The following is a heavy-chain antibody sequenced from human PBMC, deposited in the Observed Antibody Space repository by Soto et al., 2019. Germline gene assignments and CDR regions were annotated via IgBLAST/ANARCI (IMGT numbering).Heavy chain of an antibody. CDR2: IYYSGST. Sequence: SETLSLTCTVSGGSISSYYWSWIRQPPGKGLEWIGYIYYSGSTNYNPSLKSRVTISVDTSKNQFSLKLSSVTAADTAVYYCAGRSGIAAAERLYFDYWGQGTLVTVSS. D-gene: IGHD6-13*01. CDR3: AGRSGIAAAERLYFDY. J-gene: IGHJ4*02. CDR1: GGSISSYY. V-gene: IGHV4-59*12.